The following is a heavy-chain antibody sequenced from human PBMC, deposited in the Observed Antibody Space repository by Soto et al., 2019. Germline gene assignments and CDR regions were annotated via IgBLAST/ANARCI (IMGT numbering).Heavy chain of an antibody. Sequence: EVQLLDSGGGLVQPGGSLRLSCAASGFTFSSYAMNWVRQAPGKGLEWVSVISGSGDSTYYADSVKVRFTISRDNSKNTRYLQMNSLRTEDTAVDYCARRGPGTYFDYWGQGTLVTVSS. CDR3: ARRGPGTYFDY. CDR1: GFTFSSYA. CDR2: ISGSGDST. V-gene: IGHV3-23*01. J-gene: IGHJ4*02. D-gene: IGHD6-13*01.